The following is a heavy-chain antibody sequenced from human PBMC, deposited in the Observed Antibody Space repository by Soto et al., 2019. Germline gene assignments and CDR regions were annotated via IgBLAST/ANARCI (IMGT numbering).Heavy chain of an antibody. CDR2: IYYRGST. CDR3: ARKNIAADRRDFND. CDR1: VASISSSSYN. J-gene: IGHJ4*02. Sequence: SETLSLTCTVSVASISSSSYNCGWIRQPPWKGLEWIGSIYYRGSTYYKPSLKSRVTISVDTSKNQFSLKLSSVTAADTAVYYCARKNIAADRRDFNDWGQGTLVTVSS. V-gene: IGHV4-39*01. D-gene: IGHD6-13*01.